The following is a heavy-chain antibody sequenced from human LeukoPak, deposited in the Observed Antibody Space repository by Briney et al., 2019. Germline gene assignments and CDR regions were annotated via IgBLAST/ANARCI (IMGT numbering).Heavy chain of an antibody. CDR3: ARRQRSCSGGSCYGPYFDY. J-gene: IGHJ4*02. D-gene: IGHD2-15*01. Sequence: SETLSLTCAVYGGSFSGYYWSWIRQPPGKGLEWIGEINHSGSTNYNPSLKSRVTISVDTSKNQFSLKLSSVTAADTAVYYCARRQRSCSGGSCYGPYFDYWGQGTLVTVSS. V-gene: IGHV4-34*01. CDR1: GGSFSGYY. CDR2: INHSGST.